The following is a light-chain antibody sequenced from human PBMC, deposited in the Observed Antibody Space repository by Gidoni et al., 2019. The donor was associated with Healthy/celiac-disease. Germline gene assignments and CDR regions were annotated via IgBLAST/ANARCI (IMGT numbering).Light chain of an antibody. Sequence: ELVLTQSPATLSLSPGERATLSCRASQSVSSYLAWYQQKPGQAPRLLIYDASNRATGIPARFSGSGSGTDFTLTISSLEPEDFAVYYCQQRSNWPPPPTFGQGTRLEIK. V-gene: IGKV3-11*01. J-gene: IGKJ5*01. CDR1: QSVSSY. CDR2: DAS. CDR3: QQRSNWPPPPT.